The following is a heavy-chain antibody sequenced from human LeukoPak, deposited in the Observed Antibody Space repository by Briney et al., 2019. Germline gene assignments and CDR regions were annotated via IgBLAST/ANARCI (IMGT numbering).Heavy chain of an antibody. CDR2: ISGSGGST. CDR3: AKRIAARPVYYYYGMDV. J-gene: IGHJ6*02. Sequence: GGSLRLSCAASGFTFSSYAMSWVRQAPVKGLEWVSAISGSGGSTYYADSVKGRFTISRDNSKNTLYLQMNSLRAEDTAVYYCAKRIAARPVYYYYGMDVWGQGTTVTVSS. V-gene: IGHV3-23*01. D-gene: IGHD6-6*01. CDR1: GFTFSSYA.